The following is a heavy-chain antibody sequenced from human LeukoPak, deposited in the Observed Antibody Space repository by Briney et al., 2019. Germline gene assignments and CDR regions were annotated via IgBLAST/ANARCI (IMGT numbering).Heavy chain of an antibody. Sequence: ASVKVSCKASGYTFIAYYIHWVRQAPGQGLEWMGWINPNSGGTNYAQKFQGRVTMTRDTSISTAYMELSSLRSEDTAVYYCARDLDYGTYYFDYWGQGTLVTVSS. CDR2: INPNSGGT. CDR3: ARDLDYGTYYFDY. V-gene: IGHV1-2*02. CDR1: GYTFIAYY. D-gene: IGHD4-17*01. J-gene: IGHJ4*02.